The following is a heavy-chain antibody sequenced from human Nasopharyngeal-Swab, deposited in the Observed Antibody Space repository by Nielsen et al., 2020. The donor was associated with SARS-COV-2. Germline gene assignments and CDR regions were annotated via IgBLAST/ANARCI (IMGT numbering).Heavy chain of an antibody. V-gene: IGHV3-48*02. CDR2: ISGSSSTI. D-gene: IGHD3-9*01. CDR3: ARGISYYDILTGYYGRGAYYFDY. J-gene: IGHJ4*02. Sequence: WIRQPPGKGLECVSYISGSSSTIYYADSVKGRFTISRDNAKNSLYLQMNSLRDEDTAVYYCARGISYYDILTGYYGRGAYYFDYWGQGTLVTSPQ.